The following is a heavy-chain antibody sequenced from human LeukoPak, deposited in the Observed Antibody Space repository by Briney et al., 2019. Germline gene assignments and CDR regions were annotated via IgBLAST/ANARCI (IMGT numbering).Heavy chain of an antibody. CDR2: INCGNGRT. Sequence: ASVKVSCKTSGYTFTTYAIHSVRQAPGQGLEWMGWINCGNGRTKYSQKLHDRVTITRDTSASTAYMELSSLRSEDTAVYYCTRDNGYQLIWWWGQGTLVSVST. CDR1: GYTFTTYA. V-gene: IGHV1-3*01. D-gene: IGHD2-2*01. J-gene: IGHJ4*02. CDR3: TRDNGYQLIWW.